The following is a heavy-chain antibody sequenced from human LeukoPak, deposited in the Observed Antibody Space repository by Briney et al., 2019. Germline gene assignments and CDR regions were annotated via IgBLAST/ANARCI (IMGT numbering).Heavy chain of an antibody. CDR2: IYYSGST. V-gene: IGHV4-59*01. CDR3: ARDSSGWYYWFDP. J-gene: IGHJ5*02. D-gene: IGHD6-19*01. Sequence: SEALSLTCTVSGDSISNYYWSWIRQPPGKGLEWIGYIYYSGSTNYNPSLKSRVTISVDTSKNQFSLKLSSVTAMDTAVYYCARDSSGWYYWFDPWGQGTLVTVSS. CDR1: GDSISNYY.